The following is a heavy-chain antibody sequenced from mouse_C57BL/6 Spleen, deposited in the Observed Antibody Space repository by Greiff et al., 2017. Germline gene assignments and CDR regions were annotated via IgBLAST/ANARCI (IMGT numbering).Heavy chain of an antibody. D-gene: IGHD1-1*01. J-gene: IGHJ4*01. CDR2: IDPSDSET. CDR1: GYTFTSYW. V-gene: IGHV1-52*01. CDR3: ARAYYYGSSYGAMDY. Sequence: QVQLQQPGAELVRPGSSVTLSCKASGYTFTSYWMHWVKQRPIQGLEWIGNIDPSDSETHYNQKFKDKDTLTVDKSSSTAYMQLSSLTSEDSAVYYCARAYYYGSSYGAMDYGGQGTSVTVSS.